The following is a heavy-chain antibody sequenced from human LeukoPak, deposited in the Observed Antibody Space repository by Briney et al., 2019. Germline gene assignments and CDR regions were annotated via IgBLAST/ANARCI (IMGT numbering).Heavy chain of an antibody. J-gene: IGHJ4*02. CDR2: IKSKTAGGTT. CDR1: GFTFSNAW. Sequence: GGSLRLSCAASGFTFSNAWMSWVRQAPGKGVGWVGGIKSKTAGGTTDYAAPVKGRFTISRDDSKNTLYLQMTSLKTEDTPVYYCIAPGEYSSSDFDYWGQGTLVTASS. D-gene: IGHD6-6*01. CDR3: IAPGEYSSSDFDY. V-gene: IGHV3-15*01.